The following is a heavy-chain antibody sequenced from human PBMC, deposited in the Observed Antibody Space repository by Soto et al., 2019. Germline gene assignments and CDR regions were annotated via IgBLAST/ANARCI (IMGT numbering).Heavy chain of an antibody. CDR3: ARDPGE. J-gene: IGHJ4*02. Sequence: SETLSLTCTVSGVSISSGTYSWSWIRQHPGEGLEWIGYISYSGRTYYNPSLKSRVIISVDTSKNQFSLKLNSVTAADTALYYCARDPGEWGQGTLVTVSS. V-gene: IGHV4-31*03. CDR1: GVSISSGTYS. CDR2: ISYSGRT. D-gene: IGHD2-21*01.